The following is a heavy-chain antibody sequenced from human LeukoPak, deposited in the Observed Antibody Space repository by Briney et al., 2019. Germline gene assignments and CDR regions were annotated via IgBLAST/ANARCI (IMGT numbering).Heavy chain of an antibody. D-gene: IGHD2-21*02. CDR2: ISYGGSKE. CDR1: GFTFSTYG. Sequence: PGRSLRLSCAASGFTFSTYGMHWVRQAPGKGLEWVAVISYGGSKEYYAVSVKGRFTISRDNSKNTLYLQMNSLRAEDTAVYYCAKDGLAYCGGDCYTWRNWYFDLWGRGNLVTVSS. J-gene: IGHJ2*01. CDR3: AKDGLAYCGGDCYTWRNWYFDL. V-gene: IGHV3-30*18.